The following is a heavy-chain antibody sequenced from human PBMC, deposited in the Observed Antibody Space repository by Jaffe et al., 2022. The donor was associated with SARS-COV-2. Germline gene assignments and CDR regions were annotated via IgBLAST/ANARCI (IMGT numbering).Heavy chain of an antibody. CDR2: IFSNDEK. V-gene: IGHV2-26*01. CDR1: GFSLSNARMG. Sequence: QVTLKESGPVLVKPTETLTLTCTVSGFSLSNARMGVSWIRQPPGKALEWLAHIFSNDEKSYSTSLKSRLTISKDTSKSQVVLTMTNMDPVDTATYYCARIALGYCSSTSCYTGYYYYGMDVWGQGTTVTVSS. CDR3: ARIALGYCSSTSCYTGYYYYGMDV. J-gene: IGHJ6*02. D-gene: IGHD2-2*02.